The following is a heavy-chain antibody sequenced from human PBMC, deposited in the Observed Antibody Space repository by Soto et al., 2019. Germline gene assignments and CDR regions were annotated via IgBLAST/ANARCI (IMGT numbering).Heavy chain of an antibody. CDR3: ARGFRYYDSSGPLDY. Sequence: ASVKVSCKASGYTFTSYGISWVRQAPGQGLEWMGWTSAYNGNTNYAQKLQGRVTMTTDTSTSTAYMELRSLRSDDTAVYYCARGFRYYDSSGPLDYWGQGTLVTVSS. CDR2: TSAYNGNT. CDR1: GYTFTSYG. V-gene: IGHV1-18*01. J-gene: IGHJ4*02. D-gene: IGHD3-22*01.